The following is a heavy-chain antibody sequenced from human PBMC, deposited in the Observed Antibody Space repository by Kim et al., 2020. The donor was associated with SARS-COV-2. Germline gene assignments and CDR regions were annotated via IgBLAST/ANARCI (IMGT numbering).Heavy chain of an antibody. CDR2: ISGSGGST. Sequence: GGSLRLSCAASGFTFSSYAMSWVRQAPGKGLEWVSAISGSGGSTYYADSVKGRFTISRDNSKNTLYLQMNSLRAEDTAVYYCAKDVATGYASSGYYVYWGQGTMVTVSS. V-gene: IGHV3-23*01. D-gene: IGHD3-22*01. CDR3: AKDVATGYASSGYYVY. J-gene: IGHJ4*02. CDR1: GFTFSSYA.